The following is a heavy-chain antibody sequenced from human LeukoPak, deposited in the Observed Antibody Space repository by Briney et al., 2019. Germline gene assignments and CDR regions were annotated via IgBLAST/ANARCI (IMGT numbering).Heavy chain of an antibody. CDR3: VRISSTVTYDY. D-gene: IGHD4-17*01. V-gene: IGHV4-34*01. Sequence: SETLSLTCGVYGDSISGYHWTWIRQPPGKGLEWIGEINRSGSTYYNPSLKSRVTISVDTSKSQFSLKLSSVTAADTAVYYCVRISSTVTYDYWGQGILVTVSS. CDR1: GDSISGYH. CDR2: INRSGST. J-gene: IGHJ4*02.